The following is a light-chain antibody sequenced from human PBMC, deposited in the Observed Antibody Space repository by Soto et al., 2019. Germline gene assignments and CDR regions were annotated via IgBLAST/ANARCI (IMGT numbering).Light chain of an antibody. CDR3: TSYAGTYSFFYV. CDR2: EVS. J-gene: IGLJ1*01. Sequence: QSVLTQPPSASGSPGQSVTISCTGTSSDVGAYNYVSWYQQLPGKAPKLIIYEVSKRPSGVPDRFSGSKSGNTASLTVSGLQAEDEPDYYCTSYAGTYSFFYVFGTGTKVTV. CDR1: SSDVGAYNY. V-gene: IGLV2-8*01.